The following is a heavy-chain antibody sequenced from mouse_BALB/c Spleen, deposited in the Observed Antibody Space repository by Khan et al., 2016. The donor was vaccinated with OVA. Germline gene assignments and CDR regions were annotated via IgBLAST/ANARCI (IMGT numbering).Heavy chain of an antibody. CDR1: GYSITSDYA. V-gene: IGHV3-2*02. CDR3: ARQLGRWYFDV. CDR2: ISYSGST. J-gene: IGHJ1*01. Sequence: EVQLQESGPGLVKPSQSLSLTCTVTGYSITSDYAWNWIRQFPGNKLEWMGYISYSGSTSYNPSLKSRISITRDTSKNQFFLQLNSVTTEDTATYYGARQLGRWYFDVWGAGTTVTVSS. D-gene: IGHD4-1*02.